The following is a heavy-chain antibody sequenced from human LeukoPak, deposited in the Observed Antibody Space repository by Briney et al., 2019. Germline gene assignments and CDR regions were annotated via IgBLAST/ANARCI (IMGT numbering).Heavy chain of an antibody. J-gene: IGHJ5*02. CDR3: ATRNALFDP. CDR2: ISYTGTA. CDR1: GGSISSDNYY. V-gene: IGHV4-39*07. Sequence: SETLSLTCTVSGGSISSDNYYWGWIRQFPGKGLEWIGSISYTGTAYYNPSLKSRVTISVDTSKNQLYLRLTSVTAADTAVYYCATRNALFDPWGQGTLVTISS.